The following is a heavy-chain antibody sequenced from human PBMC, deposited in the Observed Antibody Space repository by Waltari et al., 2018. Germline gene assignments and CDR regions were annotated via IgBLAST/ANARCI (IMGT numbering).Heavy chain of an antibody. Sequence: VQLVESGGGVVQPGRSLRLPWAASGFTFSSYGKHWVRQAPGKGLEWVAAISGSGGSTYYADSVKGRFTISRDNSKNTLYLQMNSLRAEDTAVYYCAKADRSGFDIWGQGTMVTVSS. D-gene: IGHD2-15*01. J-gene: IGHJ3*02. CDR2: ISGSGGST. V-gene: IGHV3-23*04. CDR1: GFTFSSYG. CDR3: AKADRSGFDI.